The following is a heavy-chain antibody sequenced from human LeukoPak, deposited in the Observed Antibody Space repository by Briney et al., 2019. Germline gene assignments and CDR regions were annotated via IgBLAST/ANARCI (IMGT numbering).Heavy chain of an antibody. V-gene: IGHV3-23*01. D-gene: IGHD3-22*01. CDR2: ISGSGGST. CDR1: GFTFSSYA. J-gene: IGHJ4*02. CDR3: AKVPQPPTYYYDSSGYPDY. Sequence: GGSLRLSCAASGFTFSSYAMSWVRQALGKGLEWVSAISGSGGSTYYADSVKGRFTISRDNSKNTLYLQMNSLRAEDTAVYYCAKVPQPPTYYYDSSGYPDYWGQGTLVTVSS.